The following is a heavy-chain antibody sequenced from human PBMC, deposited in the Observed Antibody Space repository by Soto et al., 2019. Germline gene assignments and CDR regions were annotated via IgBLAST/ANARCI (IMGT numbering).Heavy chain of an antibody. V-gene: IGHV5-51*01. CDR1: GYTFTNYW. CDR3: ARFAATSGINAFDV. D-gene: IGHD1-1*01. CDR2: IYPRDSHT. Sequence: GESLKISCQGSGYTFTNYWIVWVRQLPGKGLEWMGIIYPRDSHTTYSPSFQGQVTISDDKSLNSAFLQWSSLKASDTATYYCARFAATSGINAFDVWGPGTMVTVSS. J-gene: IGHJ3*01.